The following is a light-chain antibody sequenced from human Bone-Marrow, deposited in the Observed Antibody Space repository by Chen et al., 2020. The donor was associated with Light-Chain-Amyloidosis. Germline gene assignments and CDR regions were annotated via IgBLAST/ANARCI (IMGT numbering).Light chain of an antibody. CDR1: SSNIGATSD. J-gene: IGLJ1*01. V-gene: IGLV1-40*01. Sequence: SVLPQPPSVSGAPGPRVTGSSTGSSSNIGATSDVHWYQQLPGTAPKLLIYANTNRPSGVPDRFSGSKSGTSASLAIPGLQAGDEADYYCQSYDSSLSGYVFGTGTKVTVL. CDR3: QSYDSSLSGYV. CDR2: ANT.